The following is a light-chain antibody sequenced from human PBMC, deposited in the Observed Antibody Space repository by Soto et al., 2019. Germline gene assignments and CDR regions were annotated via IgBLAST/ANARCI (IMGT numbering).Light chain of an antibody. Sequence: EIVMTQSPATLSVSPGERATLSCRASQNINSDLAWYQQKPGQAPRLLIYGASTRATAFPARFSGSGSGTDFTLTITSLQSEDSAVYCCQHYYKWPLTFGGGTKVEIK. CDR1: QNINSD. J-gene: IGKJ4*01. V-gene: IGKV3-15*01. CDR2: GAS. CDR3: QHYYKWPLT.